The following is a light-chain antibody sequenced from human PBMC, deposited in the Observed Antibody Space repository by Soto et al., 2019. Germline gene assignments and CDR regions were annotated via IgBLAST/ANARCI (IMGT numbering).Light chain of an antibody. Sequence: AIQMTQSPSSLSASVGDRVTITCRASQGIRNDLGWYQQKPGKAPKLLIYAASSLQSGVPPSFSGSGSGTDFTLTISSLRHEDFATYYCLQDYNYPWTFGQGTNVEIK. CDR2: AAS. CDR3: LQDYNYPWT. CDR1: QGIRND. J-gene: IGKJ1*01. V-gene: IGKV1-6*01.